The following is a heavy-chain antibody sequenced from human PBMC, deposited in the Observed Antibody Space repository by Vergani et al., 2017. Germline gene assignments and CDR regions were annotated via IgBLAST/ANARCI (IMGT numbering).Heavy chain of an antibody. CDR2: INHSGST. Sequence: QVQLQQWGAGLLKPSETLSLTCAVYGGSFSGYYWSWIRQPPGKGLEWIGEINHSGSTNYNPSLKSRVTISVDPSKNQFSLKLSSVTAADTAVYYCARITYDYDQYYWGQGTLVTVSS. V-gene: IGHV4-34*01. J-gene: IGHJ4*02. D-gene: IGHD3-16*01. CDR3: ARITYDYDQYY. CDR1: GGSFSGYY.